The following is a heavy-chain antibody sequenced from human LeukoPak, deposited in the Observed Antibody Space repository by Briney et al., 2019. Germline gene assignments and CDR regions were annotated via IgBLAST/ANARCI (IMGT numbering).Heavy chain of an antibody. CDR2: ISSSSSYI. D-gene: IGHD5-18*01. CDR1: GFTFGSYS. CDR3: ARAITNYGYIFDY. V-gene: IGHV3-21*01. Sequence: GGSLRLSCAASGFTFGSYSMNWVRQAPGKWLEWVSSISSSSSYIYYADSVKGRFTISRDNAKNSLYLQMNSLRAEDTAVYYCARAITNYGYIFDYWGQGTLVTVSS. J-gene: IGHJ4*02.